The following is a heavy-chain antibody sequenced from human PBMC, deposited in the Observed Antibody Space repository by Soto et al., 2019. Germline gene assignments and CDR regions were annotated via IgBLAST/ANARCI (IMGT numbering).Heavy chain of an antibody. Sequence: SETLSLTCTVSGGSISSSSYYWGWIRQPPGKGLEWIGSIYYSGSTYYNPSLKSRVTISVDTSKKQISLKLSSVTAADTAVYYCARLSVTYGDFDYWGQGTLVTVSS. CDR2: IYYSGST. D-gene: IGHD4-17*01. J-gene: IGHJ4*02. CDR1: GGSISSSSYY. CDR3: ARLSVTYGDFDY. V-gene: IGHV4-39*01.